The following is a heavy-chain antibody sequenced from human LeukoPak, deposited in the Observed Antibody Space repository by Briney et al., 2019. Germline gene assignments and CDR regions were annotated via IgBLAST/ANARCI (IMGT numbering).Heavy chain of an antibody. V-gene: IGHV3-30*18. Sequence: GGSLRLSCAASGFTFSAYGMHWVRQSPGKGLEWVAVISYDGSYKEYADSVKGRFTISRDNSKNTLYLQMNSLRAEDTAVYYCAKMLNTGHAHAALDYWGQGTLVTVSS. CDR3: AKMLNTGHAHAALDY. D-gene: IGHD2-8*02. CDR1: GFTFSAYG. CDR2: ISYDGSYK. J-gene: IGHJ4*02.